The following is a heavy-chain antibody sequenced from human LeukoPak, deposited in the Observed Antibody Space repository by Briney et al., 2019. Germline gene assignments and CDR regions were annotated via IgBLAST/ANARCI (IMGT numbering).Heavy chain of an antibody. V-gene: IGHV5-51*01. D-gene: IGHD6-13*01. J-gene: IGHJ4*02. CDR1: GYSFNTYW. Sequence: HGESLKISCKGSGYSFNTYWIGWVRQMPGKGLEWMGIIYPGDSDTKYSPSFQGQVTISADKSISTAYLQWSSLKASDTAMYYCARPSSSWYYFDYWGQGTLVTVSS. CDR2: IYPGDSDT. CDR3: ARPSSSWYYFDY.